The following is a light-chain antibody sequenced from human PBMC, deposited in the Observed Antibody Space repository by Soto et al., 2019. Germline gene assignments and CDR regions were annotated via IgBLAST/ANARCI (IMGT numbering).Light chain of an antibody. CDR2: SNS. CDR3: ATWHDGLSAYV. J-gene: IGLJ1*01. V-gene: IGLV1-44*01. Sequence: QSVLTQPPSASWTPGQRVTFSCSGSSSNIGGNTVSWFQHLPRTAPKLLIFSNSQRPSGVPDRFSGAKSGTSASLAISGLKYEPEANYYCATWHDGLSAYVFGTGTKGTV. CDR1: SSNIGGNT.